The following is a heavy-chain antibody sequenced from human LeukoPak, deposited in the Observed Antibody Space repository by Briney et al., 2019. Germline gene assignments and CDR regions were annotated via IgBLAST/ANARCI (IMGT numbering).Heavy chain of an antibody. CDR3: ARRIKQQLDY. CDR1: GFTFSNYA. CDR2: ISYDGSNK. J-gene: IGHJ4*02. Sequence: PGGSLGLSCAASGFTFSNYAMHWVRQAPGKGLEWVAVISYDGSNKYYADSVKGRFTISRDNSNNTLYLQMNSLRAEDTAVYYCARRIKQQLDYWGQGTLVTVSS. D-gene: IGHD6-13*01. V-gene: IGHV3-30-3*01.